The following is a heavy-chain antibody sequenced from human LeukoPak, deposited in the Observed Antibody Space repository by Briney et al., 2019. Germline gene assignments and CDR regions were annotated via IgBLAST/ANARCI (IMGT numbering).Heavy chain of an antibody. CDR1: GFTFSNYG. J-gene: IGHJ4*02. CDR3: AKDRVAADDY. Sequence: GGSLRLSCAASGFTFSNYGMHWVRQAPGKGLEWVAFIRYDGSNNYYADSVKGRFTVSRDNSKNTVYLRMHSLRAEDTAIYYCAKDRVAADDYWGQGILVTVSS. D-gene: IGHD6-13*01. V-gene: IGHV3-30*02. CDR2: IRYDGSNN.